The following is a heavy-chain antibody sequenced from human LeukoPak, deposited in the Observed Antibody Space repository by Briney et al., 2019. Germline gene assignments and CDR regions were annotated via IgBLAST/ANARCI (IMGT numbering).Heavy chain of an antibody. J-gene: IGHJ3*02. D-gene: IGHD3-3*01. Sequence: SQTLFLTCAVSGGSISSGTYFWSWIRQPPGKGLEWIGYIYHSGSTYYNPSLKSRVTISVDRSKNQFSLKRSSVTAADTAVYYCARPQTGMYDFWSGYPANDAFDIWGQGTMVTVSS. V-gene: IGHV4-30-2*01. CDR2: IYHSGST. CDR3: ARPQTGMYDFWSGYPANDAFDI. CDR1: GGSISSGTYF.